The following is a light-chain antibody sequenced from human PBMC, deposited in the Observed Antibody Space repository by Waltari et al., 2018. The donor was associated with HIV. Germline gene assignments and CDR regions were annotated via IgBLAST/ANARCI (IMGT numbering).Light chain of an antibody. V-gene: IGKV4-1*01. CDR3: QQFYSSPCT. Sequence: DIVMTQSPVPLPVSLGERATINCKSSQNLLSISNSKNYVAWYQQKPGQPPKLLISWASTRVSGVPDRFSGSGSGTDFTLTSSSLQAEDVSVYYCQQFYSSPCTFGPGTKRDIK. J-gene: IGKJ3*01. CDR1: QNLLSISNSKNY. CDR2: WAS.